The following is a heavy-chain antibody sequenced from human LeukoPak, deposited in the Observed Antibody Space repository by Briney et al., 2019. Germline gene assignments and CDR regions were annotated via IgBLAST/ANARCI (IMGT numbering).Heavy chain of an antibody. CDR3: AKDIAQGYTFGSIEQDY. Sequence: QPGGSLRLSCAVSGLTFSRYAMGWVRQAPGKGLEWVSAISESGSGTYYADSVKGRFTISRDNSKDTLSLQMNSLRAEDTAVYYCAKDIAQGYTFGSIEQDYWGQGTLVTVSS. V-gene: IGHV3-23*01. J-gene: IGHJ4*02. CDR2: ISESGSGT. CDR1: GLTFSRYA. D-gene: IGHD5-18*01.